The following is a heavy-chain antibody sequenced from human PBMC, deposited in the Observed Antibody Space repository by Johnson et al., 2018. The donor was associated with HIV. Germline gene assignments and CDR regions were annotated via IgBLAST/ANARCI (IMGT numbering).Heavy chain of an antibody. J-gene: IGHJ3*02. CDR3: AREKATLWFRASGAAFDI. CDR2: LSSSGSTI. Sequence: VQLVESGGGLVKPGGSLRLSCAASGIIFSDYYMSWIRQAPGKGLEWVSHLSSSGSTIYYAASVKGRFTISRDHAKTTLYLQMNSLRARDTAVYYCAREKATLWFRASGAAFDIWGQGTAVTVSS. CDR1: GIIFSDYY. D-gene: IGHD3-10*01. V-gene: IGHV3-11*04.